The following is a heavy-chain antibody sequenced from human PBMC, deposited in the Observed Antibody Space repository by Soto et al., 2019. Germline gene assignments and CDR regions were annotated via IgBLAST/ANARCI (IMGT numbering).Heavy chain of an antibody. CDR1: GYTFTSYD. J-gene: IGHJ4*01. V-gene: IGHV1-8*01. Sequence: QVQLVQSGAEVKKPGASVKVSCKASGYTFTSYDINWMRQASGQGLEWLGWMRPNSGKTGYAQKFQGRFTKTRYTSTSTPYVERSSLTYEDSAVYYCARNKWGMRASDYWGHGTLVTVSS. CDR2: MRPNSGKT. CDR3: ARNKWGMRASDY. D-gene: IGHD7-27*01.